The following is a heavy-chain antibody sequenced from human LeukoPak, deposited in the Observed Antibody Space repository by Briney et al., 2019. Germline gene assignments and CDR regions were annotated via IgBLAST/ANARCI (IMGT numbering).Heavy chain of an antibody. V-gene: IGHV3-30*18. CDR2: ISYDGSNK. J-gene: IGHJ4*02. CDR3: ANRGGISGTYLYYFDY. Sequence: GGSLRLSCTASRFTFSSYGMYWVRQAPGKGLHRVAAISYDGSNKYYADSVKGRFTISRDNSKNTLYLQMNSLRAEDTAVYYCANRGGISGTYLYYFDYWGQGTLVTVSS. D-gene: IGHD1-26*01. CDR1: RFTFSSYG.